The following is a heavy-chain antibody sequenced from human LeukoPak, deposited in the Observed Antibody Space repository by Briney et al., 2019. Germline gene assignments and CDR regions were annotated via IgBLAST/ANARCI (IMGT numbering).Heavy chain of an antibody. CDR2: ISYDGSNT. D-gene: IGHD2-15*01. Sequence: GRSLRPSCAASGFTFSSYAMHWVRQAPGKGLEWVAVISYDGSNTYYADSVKGRFTISRDNSKNTLYLQMNSLRAEDTAVYYCAREGLLVDIVVVVAATRCMDVWGQGTTVTVSS. J-gene: IGHJ6*02. CDR1: GFTFSSYA. V-gene: IGHV3-30-3*01. CDR3: AREGLLVDIVVVVAATRCMDV.